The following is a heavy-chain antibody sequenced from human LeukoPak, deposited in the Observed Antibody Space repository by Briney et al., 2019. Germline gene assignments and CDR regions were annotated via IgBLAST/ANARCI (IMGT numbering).Heavy chain of an antibody. CDR2: ISAYNGNT. CDR3: AREESEDMPRDSDGMDV. V-gene: IGHV1-18*01. D-gene: IGHD2-15*01. Sequence: ASVKVSCKASGYTFTSYGISWVRQAPGQGLEWMGWISAYNGNTNYAQKLQGRVTMTTDTSTSTAYMELRRLSSDDTAVYYCAREESEDMPRDSDGMDVWGHGTTVTVSS. CDR1: GYTFTSYG. J-gene: IGHJ6*02.